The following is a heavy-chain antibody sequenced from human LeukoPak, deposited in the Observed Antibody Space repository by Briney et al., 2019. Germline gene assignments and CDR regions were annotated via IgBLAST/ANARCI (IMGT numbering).Heavy chain of an antibody. CDR2: IYYSGST. D-gene: IGHD2-21*02. CDR3: ARDGFVFGVSIVVVTAASFDY. J-gene: IGHJ4*02. CDR1: GGSISSYY. V-gene: IGHV4-59*12. Sequence: SETLSLTCTASGGSISSYYWSWIRQPPGKGLEWIGYIYYSGSTNYNPPLKSRVTISVDTSKNQFSLKLSSVTAADTAVYYCARDGFVFGVSIVVVTAASFDYWGQGTLVTVSS.